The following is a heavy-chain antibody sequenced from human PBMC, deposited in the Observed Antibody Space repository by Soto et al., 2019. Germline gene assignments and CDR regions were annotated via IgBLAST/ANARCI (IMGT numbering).Heavy chain of an antibody. J-gene: IGHJ4*02. D-gene: IGHD5-18*01. CDR2: INPSGGST. Sequence: ASVKVSCKASGYTFTSYYMHWVRQAPGQGLEWMGIINPSGGSTSYAQKFQGRVTMTRDTSTSTVYMELSSLRSEDTAVYYCAKARTPTTHTALGYWGQGTLVTAPQ. CDR1: GYTFTSYY. CDR3: AKARTPTTHTALGY. V-gene: IGHV1-46*01.